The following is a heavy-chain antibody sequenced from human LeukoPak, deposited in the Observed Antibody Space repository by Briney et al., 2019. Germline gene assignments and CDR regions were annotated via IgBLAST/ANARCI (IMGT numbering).Heavy chain of an antibody. V-gene: IGHV4-34*01. CDR1: GGSISSYY. CDR3: ARGRIAAAGTRWFVP. Sequence: SSETLSLTCTVYGGSISSYYWGWIRQPPGKGLEWIGEINNSGSTNYNPSLKSRVTISVDTSKNQFSLKLSSVTAAATAVYYCARGRIAAAGTRWFVPWGQGTLVTVS. CDR2: INNSGST. D-gene: IGHD6-13*01. J-gene: IGHJ5*02.